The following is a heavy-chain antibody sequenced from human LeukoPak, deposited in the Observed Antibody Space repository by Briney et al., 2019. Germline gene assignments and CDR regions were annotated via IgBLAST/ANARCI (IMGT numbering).Heavy chain of an antibody. J-gene: IGHJ6*02. CDR3: VKDRPCDTCMPMDA. Sequence: GGSLTLYCAASGFTFSAFSLGWVHQAQGKGWVGVGDLGRTGEYKYYADSVKGRFTISRDNSKDTVSLPMNSLRAEDSAIYYCVKDRPCDTCMPMDAWGQGTTVTVSS. CDR1: GFTFSAFS. D-gene: IGHD2-8*01. CDR2: LGRTGEYK. V-gene: IGHV3-23*01.